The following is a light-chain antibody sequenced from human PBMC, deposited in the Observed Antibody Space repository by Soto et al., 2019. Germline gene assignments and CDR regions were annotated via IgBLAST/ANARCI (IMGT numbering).Light chain of an antibody. CDR3: QSYDSRLSVI. CDR2: GNN. V-gene: IGLV1-40*01. CDR1: SSNIGAGYD. J-gene: IGLJ2*01. Sequence: QSVLTQPSSVSGAPGQRVTISCTGSSSNIGAGYDVHWYQQLPGRAPKLLIYGNNNRPSGVPDRFSGSKSGTSASLAITGLQAEDEADYYCQSYDSRLSVIFGRGTKLTVL.